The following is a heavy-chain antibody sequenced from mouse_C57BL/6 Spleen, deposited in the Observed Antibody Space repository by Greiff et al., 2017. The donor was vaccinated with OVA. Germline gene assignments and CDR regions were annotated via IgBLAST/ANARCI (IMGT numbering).Heavy chain of an antibody. D-gene: IGHD1-1*01. CDR1: GFSLTSYG. V-gene: IGHV2-2*01. CDR2: IWSGGST. CDR3: AGYYYGSSGFFAY. Sequence: QVQLKESGPGLVQPSQSLSITCTVSGFSLTSYGVHWVRQSPGKGLEWLGVIWSGGSTDYNAAFISRLSISKDNSKSQVFFKMNSLQADDTAIYYCAGYYYGSSGFFAYWGQGTLVTVSA. J-gene: IGHJ3*01.